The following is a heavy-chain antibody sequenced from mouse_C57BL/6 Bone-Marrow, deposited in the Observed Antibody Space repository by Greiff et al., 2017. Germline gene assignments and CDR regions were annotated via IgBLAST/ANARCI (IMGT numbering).Heavy chain of an antibody. CDR1: GYTFTNYW. J-gene: IGHJ2*01. D-gene: IGHD2-14*01. Sequence: VQGVESGAELVRPGTSVKMSCKASGYTFTNYWIGWAKQRPGHGLAWIGDIYPGGGYTNYTEKFKGKATLTADKSSSTAYMQISSLTSEDSAIDYCARRVRRGSVGYWGQGTTLTVSA. CDR2: IYPGGGYT. CDR3: ARRVRRGSVGY. V-gene: IGHV1-63*01.